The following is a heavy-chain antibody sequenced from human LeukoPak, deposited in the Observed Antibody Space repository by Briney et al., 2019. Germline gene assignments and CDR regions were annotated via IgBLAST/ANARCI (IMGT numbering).Heavy chain of an antibody. J-gene: IGHJ6*02. CDR1: GGTFSSYA. CDR2: SIPILGLP. CDR3: ARDTTVTTDDYNYYYALDV. V-gene: IGHV1-69*04. D-gene: IGHD4-17*01. Sequence: SVKVSCKASGGTFSSYAFSWVRQAPGQGLEWIGRSIPILGLPDYAQKFRGRVTITADKATATAYMELSSLRSDDTAIYYCARDTTVTTDDYNYYYALDVWGQGTSVTVSS.